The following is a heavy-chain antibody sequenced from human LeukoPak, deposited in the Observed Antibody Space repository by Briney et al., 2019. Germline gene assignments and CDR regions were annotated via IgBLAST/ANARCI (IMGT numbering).Heavy chain of an antibody. CDR1: GFTFTSYD. CDR2: MNPISGHT. Sequence: ASVKVSCRASGFTFTSYDINWVRQSTGQGLEWMGWMNPISGHTGYAQKFQGRVTMTRDTSLDTAYMELSSLSSADTGLCVRSIHGSYLEAYWGQGTLVTVSS. J-gene: IGHJ4*02. V-gene: IGHV1-8*01. D-gene: IGHD1-26*01. CDR3: SIHGSYLEAY.